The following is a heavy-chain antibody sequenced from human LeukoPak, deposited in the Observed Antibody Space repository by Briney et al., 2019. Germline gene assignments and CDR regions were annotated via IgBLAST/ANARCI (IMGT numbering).Heavy chain of an antibody. V-gene: IGHV4-39*07. CDR2: IYYSGST. Sequence: PSETLSLTCTVSGGSISSSSYYWGWIRQPPGKGLEWIGSIYYSGSTYYNPSLKSRVTISVDTSKNQFSLKLSSVTAADTAVYYCARAGGYGLIDYWGQGTMVTVSS. CDR1: GGSISSSSYY. J-gene: IGHJ4*02. D-gene: IGHD5-18*01. CDR3: ARAGGYGLIDY.